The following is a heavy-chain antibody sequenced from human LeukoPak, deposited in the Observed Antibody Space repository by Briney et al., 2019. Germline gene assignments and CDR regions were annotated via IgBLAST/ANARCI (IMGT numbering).Heavy chain of an antibody. V-gene: IGHV4-59*08. CDR3: ARHPATGLLDY. D-gene: IGHD1-26*01. Sequence: SETLSLTCTASGGSISSYYWSWIRQPPGKGLEWIGYIYYSGSTNYNPSLKSRVTISVDTSKNQFSLQLSSVTAADTAVYYCARHPATGLLDYWGQGTLVAVSS. CDR1: GGSISSYY. J-gene: IGHJ4*02. CDR2: IYYSGST.